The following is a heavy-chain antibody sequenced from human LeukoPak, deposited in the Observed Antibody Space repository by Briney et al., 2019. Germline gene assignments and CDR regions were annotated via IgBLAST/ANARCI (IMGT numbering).Heavy chain of an antibody. D-gene: IGHD1-7*01. CDR3: ARTLITGTTSLDYYYYYMDV. J-gene: IGHJ6*03. CDR2: IIPIFGTA. CDR1: GGTFSSYA. Sequence: SVKVSCKASGGTFSSYAISWVRQAPGQGLEWMGGIIPIFGTANYAQKFQGRVTITTDESTSTAYMELSNLRSEDTAVYYCARTLITGTTSLDYYYYYMDVWGKGATVTVSS. V-gene: IGHV1-69*05.